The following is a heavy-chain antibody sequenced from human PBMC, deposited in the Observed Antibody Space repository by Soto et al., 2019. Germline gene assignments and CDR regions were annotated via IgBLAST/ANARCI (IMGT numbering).Heavy chain of an antibody. CDR2: ISYDGNNK. J-gene: IGHJ3*02. CDR3: VADYVANDAFGI. D-gene: IGHD3-10*02. CDR1: GFTFSSYG. V-gene: IGHV3-30*03. Sequence: PGGSLRLSCAASGFTFSSYGIHWVRQAPGKGLDWVAVISYDGNNKYYSASVKGRFTISTENSENTLYLQMNSLRAEDTAVYYCVADYVANDAFGIGAQGTMVTVPS.